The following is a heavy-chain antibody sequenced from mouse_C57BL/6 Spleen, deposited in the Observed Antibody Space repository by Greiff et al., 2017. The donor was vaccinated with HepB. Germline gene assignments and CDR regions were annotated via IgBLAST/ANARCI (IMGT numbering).Heavy chain of an antibody. J-gene: IGHJ2*01. CDR2: IYPSDSET. V-gene: IGHV1-61*01. CDR1: GYTFTSYW. Sequence: QVQLQQPGAELVRPGSSVKLSCKASGYTFTSYWMDWVKQRPGQGLEWIGNIYPSDSETHYNQKFKDKATLTVDKSSSTAYMQLSSLTSEDSAVYFCASEGYPYYFDYWGQSTTLTVSS. D-gene: IGHD3-1*01. CDR3: ASEGYPYYFDY.